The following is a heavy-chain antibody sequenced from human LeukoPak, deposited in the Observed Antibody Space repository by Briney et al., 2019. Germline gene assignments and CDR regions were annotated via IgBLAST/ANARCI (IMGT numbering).Heavy chain of an antibody. CDR3: AQSEIDYRSRCDN. CDR2: ISSISIAM. J-gene: IGHJ1*01. Sequence: PVGALRLSCAASGFTFSKYNMNWVRQAPGKGLEWVAYISSISIAMYWADSVKGRFTISRDNAKNSLYLQMNCLRADDTAVYYCAQSEIDYRSRCDNWGQGTLVTVSS. V-gene: IGHV3-48*01. CDR1: GFTFSKYN. D-gene: IGHD5-12*01.